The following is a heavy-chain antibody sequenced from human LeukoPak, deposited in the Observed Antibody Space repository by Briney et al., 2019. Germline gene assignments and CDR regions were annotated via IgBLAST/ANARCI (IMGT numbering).Heavy chain of an antibody. D-gene: IGHD3-10*01. CDR3: ATSGRSSLAFDV. CDR1: GYTFSDYY. J-gene: IGHJ3*01. V-gene: IGHV1-69-2*01. CDR2: VDPEDAKA. Sequence: ASVKISCKSSGYTFSDYYIHWVRQAPGGGLQWLGRVDPEDAKAVYSENLQGRVTITADSFSDSTYTFLSSLTSEDTAFYYCATSGRSSLAFDVWGQGTVTVSS.